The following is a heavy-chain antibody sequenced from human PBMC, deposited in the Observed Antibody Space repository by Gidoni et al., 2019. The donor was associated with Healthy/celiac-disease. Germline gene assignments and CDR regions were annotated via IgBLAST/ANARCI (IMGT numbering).Heavy chain of an antibody. CDR1: GGSFSGYY. V-gene: IGHV4-34*01. CDR2: INHSGST. D-gene: IGHD6-13*01. Sequence: QVQLQQLSAGLLTPSDTLSLTCAVYGGSFSGYYWRWLRQPPGKGLEWIGEINHSGSTNYNPSFKSRVTISVDTSKNQFSLKLSSVTAADTAVYDCARARVAAAGTSGWFDPWGQGTLVTVSS. J-gene: IGHJ5*02. CDR3: ARARVAAAGTSGWFDP.